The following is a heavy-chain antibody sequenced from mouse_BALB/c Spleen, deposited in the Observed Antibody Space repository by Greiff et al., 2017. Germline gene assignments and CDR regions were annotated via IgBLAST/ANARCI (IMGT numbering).Heavy chain of an antibody. V-gene: IGHV5-17*02. J-gene: IGHJ4*01. D-gene: IGHD2-9*01. CDR1: GFTFSSFG. CDR3: ARGTYYGSPYAMDY. Sequence: EVKLMESGGGLVQPGGSRKLSCAASGFTFSSFGMHWVRQAPEKGLEWVAYISSGSSTIYYADTVKGRFTISRDNPKNTLFLQMTSLRSEDTAMYYCARGTYYGSPYAMDYWGQGTSVTVSS. CDR2: ISSGSSTI.